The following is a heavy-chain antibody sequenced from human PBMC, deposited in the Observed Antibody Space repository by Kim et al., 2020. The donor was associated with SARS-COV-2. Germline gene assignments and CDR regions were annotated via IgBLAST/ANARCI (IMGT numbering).Heavy chain of an antibody. D-gene: IGHD2-15*01. Sequence: SETLSLTCTVSGGSISSSSSYWGRIGQSTGKGLEWIGCFYYSGNNYYNPSLKSRVTISVDTSKNQFSQKLSSGTAADTALYYCEDNGYGGSRNWYCDL. CDR2: FYYSGNN. CDR3: EDNGYGGSRNWYCDL. J-gene: IGHJ2*01. CDR1: GGSISSSSSY. V-gene: IGHV4-39*01.